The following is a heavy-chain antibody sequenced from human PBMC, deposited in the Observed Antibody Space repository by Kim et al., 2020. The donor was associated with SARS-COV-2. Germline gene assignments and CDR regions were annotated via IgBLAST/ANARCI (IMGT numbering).Heavy chain of an antibody. J-gene: IGHJ4*02. CDR3: ARALGSGSYYNPADY. Sequence: DSGKGRFTISRDNAKNSLYLQMNSLRAEDTALYHCARALGSGSYYNPADYWGQGTLVTVSS. V-gene: IGHV3-20*01. D-gene: IGHD3-10*01.